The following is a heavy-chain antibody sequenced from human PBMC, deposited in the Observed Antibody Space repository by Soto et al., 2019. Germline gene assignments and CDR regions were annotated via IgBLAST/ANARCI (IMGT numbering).Heavy chain of an antibody. V-gene: IGHV4-59*01. CDR2: IFYTGST. D-gene: IGHD3-10*01. J-gene: IGHJ5*02. Sequence: SETLSLTCTVSGASISSYYWNWVRLSPGKGLEWIGYIFYTGSTNYNPSLKSRVTMSVDTSNNQFSLNLSSVTAADTAVYYCARVGEHKLVRWFDPWGQGTLVTLSS. CDR1: GASISSYY. CDR3: ARVGEHKLVRWFDP.